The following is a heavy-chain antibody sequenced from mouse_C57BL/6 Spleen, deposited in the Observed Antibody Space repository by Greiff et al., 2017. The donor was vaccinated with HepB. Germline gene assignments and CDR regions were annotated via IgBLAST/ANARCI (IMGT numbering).Heavy chain of an antibody. Sequence: EVQLVESGGGLVQPGGSLKLSCAASGFTFSDYGMAWVRQAPRKGPEWVAFISNLAYSIYYADTVTGRFTISRENAKNTLYLEMSSLRSEDTSMYYCARSYDYDTWFAYWGQGTLVTVSA. D-gene: IGHD2-4*01. CDR1: GFTFSDYG. CDR3: ARSYDYDTWFAY. V-gene: IGHV5-15*01. J-gene: IGHJ3*01. CDR2: ISNLAYSI.